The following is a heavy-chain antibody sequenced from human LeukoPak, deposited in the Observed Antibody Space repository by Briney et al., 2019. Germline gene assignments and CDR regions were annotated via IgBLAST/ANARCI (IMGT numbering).Heavy chain of an antibody. V-gene: IGHV3-9*01. CDR3: AKDNGYYYYYMDV. J-gene: IGHJ6*03. CDR1: GFIFDDYA. CDR2: ISWSSDRI. Sequence: SGGSLRLSCAASGFIFDDYAMHWVQQAPGKGLEWVSGISWSSDRIGYADSVKGRFTISRDNAKKSLYPQMNSLRTEDTALYYCAKDNGYYYYYMDVWGKGTTVTVSS.